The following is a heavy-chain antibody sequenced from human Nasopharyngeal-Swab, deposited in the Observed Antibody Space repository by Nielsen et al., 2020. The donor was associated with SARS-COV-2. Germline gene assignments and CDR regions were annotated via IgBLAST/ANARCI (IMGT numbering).Heavy chain of an antibody. CDR3: AKDLGGEYSYGRNYYYGMDV. J-gene: IGHJ6*02. CDR2: ISWNSGSI. D-gene: IGHD5-18*01. CDR1: GFTFDDYA. Sequence: GGSLRLSCAASGFTFDDYAMHWVRQAPGKGLEWVSGISWNSGSIGYADFVKGRFTISRDNAKNSLYLQMNSLRAEDTALYYCAKDLGGEYSYGRNYYYGMDVWGQGTTVTVSS. V-gene: IGHV3-9*01.